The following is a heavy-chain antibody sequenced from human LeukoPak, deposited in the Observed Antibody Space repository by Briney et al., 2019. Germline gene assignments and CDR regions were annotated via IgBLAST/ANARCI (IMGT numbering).Heavy chain of an antibody. CDR2: ISGSGGST. CDR3: VRKGSSGWYSIDY. J-gene: IGHJ4*02. Sequence: GGSLRLSCAASGFTFSSYAMSWVRQAPGKGLEWVSAISGSGGSTYYADSVKGRFTISRDNSKNTLYLQMNSLRAEDTAVYYCVRKGSSGWYSIDYWGQGTLVTVSS. D-gene: IGHD6-19*01. V-gene: IGHV3-23*01. CDR1: GFTFSSYA.